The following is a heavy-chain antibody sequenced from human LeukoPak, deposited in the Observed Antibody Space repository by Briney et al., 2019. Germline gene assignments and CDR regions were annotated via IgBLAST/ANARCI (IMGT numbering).Heavy chain of an antibody. V-gene: IGHV1-2*02. J-gene: IGHJ4*02. Sequence: ASVKVFCKASGYTFNGYYMHWVRQDPGQGPEWMGWINPNSGGTNYAQKFQGRVTMTRDTSISTAYMELSRLRSDDTAVYYCARNFYFDSSCYYHYWGQGTVVTVSS. CDR3: ARNFYFDSSCYYHY. D-gene: IGHD3-22*01. CDR1: GYTFNGYY. CDR2: INPNSGGT.